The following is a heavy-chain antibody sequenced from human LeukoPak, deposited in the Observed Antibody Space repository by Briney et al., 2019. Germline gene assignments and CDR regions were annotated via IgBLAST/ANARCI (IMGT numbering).Heavy chain of an antibody. D-gene: IGHD6-13*01. V-gene: IGHV1-46*01. J-gene: IGHJ4*02. CDR2: INPSGGST. CDR1: GYTFTSYY. Sequence: ASVKVSCKASGYTFTSYYMHWVRQAPGQGLEWMGIINPSGGSTGYAQEFQGRVTMTRDTSTSTVYMELSSLRSEDTAVYYCARASRAGGFDYWGQGTLVTVSS. CDR3: ARASRAGGFDY.